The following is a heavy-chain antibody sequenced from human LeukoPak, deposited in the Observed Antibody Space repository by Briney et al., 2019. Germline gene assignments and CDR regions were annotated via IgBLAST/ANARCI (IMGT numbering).Heavy chain of an antibody. V-gene: IGHV3-30*02. CDR3: AKGYGDLVAFDI. J-gene: IGHJ3*02. Sequence: GGSLRLSCAASGFTFRSYGMDWVRQAPGKGLEWVAFIRYDGNNKDYGGSVKGRFTISRDNSKNTLYLQMNSLRVEDTAVYYCAKGYGDLVAFDIWGQGTMVTVSS. CDR1: GFTFRSYG. CDR2: IRYDGNNK. D-gene: IGHD4-17*01.